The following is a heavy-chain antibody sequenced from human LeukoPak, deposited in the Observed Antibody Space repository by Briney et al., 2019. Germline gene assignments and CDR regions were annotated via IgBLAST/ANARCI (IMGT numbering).Heavy chain of an antibody. D-gene: IGHD3-22*01. CDR3: AKDRYYYDSSGYYDY. J-gene: IGHJ4*02. Sequence: GGSLGLSCAASGFTFDDYAMHWVRQAPGKGLEWVSGISWNSGSIGYADSVKGRFTISRDNAKNSLYLQMNSLRAEDTALYYCAKDRYYYDSSGYYDYWGQGTLVTVSS. CDR2: ISWNSGSI. V-gene: IGHV3-9*01. CDR1: GFTFDDYA.